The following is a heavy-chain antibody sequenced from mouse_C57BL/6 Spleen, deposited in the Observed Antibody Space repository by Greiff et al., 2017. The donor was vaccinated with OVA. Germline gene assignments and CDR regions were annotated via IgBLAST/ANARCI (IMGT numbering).Heavy chain of an antibody. J-gene: IGHJ2*01. CDR2: IDPEDGET. CDR1: GFNIKDYY. CDR3: ARGTVVAADDFDY. D-gene: IGHD1-1*01. Sequence: VQLKESGAELVKPGASVKLSCTASGFNIKDYYMHWVKQRPEQGLEWIGRIDPEDGETKYAPKFKGKATITADTSSNTAYLQLSSLTSEDTAVYYCARGTVVAADDFDYWGQGTLLTVSS. V-gene: IGHV14-2*01.